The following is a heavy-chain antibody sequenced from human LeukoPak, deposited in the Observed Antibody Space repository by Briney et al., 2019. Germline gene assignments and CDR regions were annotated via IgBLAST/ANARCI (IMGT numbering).Heavy chain of an antibody. J-gene: IGHJ4*02. CDR2: IYYSGST. D-gene: IGHD3-10*01. Sequence: SETLSLTCTVSGGSISSYYWSWIRQPPGKGLEWIGYIYYSGSTNYNPSLKSRVTISVGTSKNQFSLKLSSVTAADTAVYYCARGRYYGSESYYNGFDYWGQGTLVTVSS. CDR1: GGSISSYY. V-gene: IGHV4-59*01. CDR3: ARGRYYGSESYYNGFDY.